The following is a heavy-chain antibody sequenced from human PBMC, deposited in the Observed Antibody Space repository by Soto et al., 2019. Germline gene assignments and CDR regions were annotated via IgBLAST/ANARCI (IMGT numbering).Heavy chain of an antibody. D-gene: IGHD6-13*01. J-gene: IGHJ5*02. CDR1: GFTFGSYA. CDR2: ITGNSGAT. CDR3: AKGAYSAVCRWFDP. Sequence: VQRLESGGGLVQPGGSLRLSCAASGFTFGSYAMGWVRKAPGKGLEWVSAITGNSGATNYADSVKGRFTISRDNSKDTLYLQMNSLRAEDTALYYCAKGAYSAVCRWFDPWGQGTLVTVSS. V-gene: IGHV3-23*01.